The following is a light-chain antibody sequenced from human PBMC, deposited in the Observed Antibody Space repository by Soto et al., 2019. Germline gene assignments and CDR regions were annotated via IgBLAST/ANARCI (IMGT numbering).Light chain of an antibody. CDR1: QSVRSSF. Sequence: EIVLTQSPGTLSLSPGERATLSCRASQSVRSSFFAWYQQKPGQAPRLLIYDVSVRATGIPDRFSGSGSGTDFTLTINSLEPEDIAVYYCQQYENSVMYTFGQGTKLEIK. V-gene: IGKV3-20*01. CDR3: QQYENSVMYT. CDR2: DVS. J-gene: IGKJ2*01.